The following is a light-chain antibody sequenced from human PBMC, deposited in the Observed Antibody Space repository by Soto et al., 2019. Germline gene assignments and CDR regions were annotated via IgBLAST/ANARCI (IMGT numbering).Light chain of an antibody. CDR1: SSDVGGYNY. Sequence: QSALAQPASVSGSPGQSITISCTGTSSDVGGYNYVSWYQHHPGKAPKLLIYEVSYRPSGVSDRFSGSKSANTASLTISGLQAEDEADYYCQAYDYSLTASVFGGGTKVTVL. V-gene: IGLV2-14*01. CDR2: EVS. J-gene: IGLJ3*02. CDR3: QAYDYSLTASV.